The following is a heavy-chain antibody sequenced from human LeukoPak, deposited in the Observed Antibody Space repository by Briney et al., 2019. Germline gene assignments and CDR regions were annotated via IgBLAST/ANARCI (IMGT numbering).Heavy chain of an antibody. Sequence: PGGSLRLSCAASGFIFSSYAMSWVRQAPGKGLEWVSAITGSGGSTYYADSVKGRFTISRDNSKNALYPQMNSLRGDDTAVYYCAKALHENWGQGTLVTVSS. CDR3: AKALHEN. J-gene: IGHJ4*02. V-gene: IGHV3-23*01. CDR2: ITGSGGST. CDR1: GFIFSSYA.